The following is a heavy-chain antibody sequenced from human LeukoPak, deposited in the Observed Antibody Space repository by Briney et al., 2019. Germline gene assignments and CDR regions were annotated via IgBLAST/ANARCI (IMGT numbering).Heavy chain of an antibody. J-gene: IGHJ4*02. D-gene: IGHD2-15*01. V-gene: IGHV1-2*02. CDR2: INPNSGGT. Sequence: GASVKVSCNASGYTFTGYYMHWVRQAPGQGLEWMGWINPNSGGTNYAQKFQGRVTMTRDTSISTAYMELSRLRSDDTAVYYCARDHRFGYCSGGSCDTKGDYWGQGTLVTVSS. CDR3: ARDHRFGYCSGGSCDTKGDY. CDR1: GYTFTGYY.